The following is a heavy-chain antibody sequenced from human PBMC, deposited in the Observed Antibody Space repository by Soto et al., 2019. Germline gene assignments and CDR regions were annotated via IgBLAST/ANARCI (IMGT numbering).Heavy chain of an antibody. Sequence: ASVNVSCKASGGTFSSYAISWVRQAPGQGLEWMGGIIPIFGTANYAQKFQGRVTITADESTSTAYMELSSLRSEDTAVYYCARAPEGVDASYYYYGMDVWGQGSTVNVS. CDR2: IIPIFGTA. V-gene: IGHV1-69*13. CDR1: GGTFSSYA. D-gene: IGHD2-15*01. CDR3: ARAPEGVDASYYYYGMDV. J-gene: IGHJ6*02.